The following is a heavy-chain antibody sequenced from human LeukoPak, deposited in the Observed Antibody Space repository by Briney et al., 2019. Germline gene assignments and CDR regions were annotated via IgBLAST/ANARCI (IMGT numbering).Heavy chain of an antibody. CDR2: IKSKTDGGTT. J-gene: IGHJ5*02. Sequence: GGSLRLSCAASGFTFSNAWMSWVRQAPGKGLEWVGRIKSKTDGGTTDYAAPVKGRFTISRDDSKNTLYLQMNSLKTEDTAVYYCARATAAPYCSSTSCPENWFDPWGQGTLVTVSS. V-gene: IGHV3-15*01. CDR1: GFTFSNAW. CDR3: ARATAAPYCSSTSCPENWFDP. D-gene: IGHD2-2*01.